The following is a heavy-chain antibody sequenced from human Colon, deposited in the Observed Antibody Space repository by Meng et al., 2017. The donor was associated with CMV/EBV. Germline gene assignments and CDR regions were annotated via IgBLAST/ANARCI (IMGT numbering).Heavy chain of an antibody. CDR1: TCTSYT. D-gene: IGHD1-26*01. CDR3: ARAARSGSHAVFYSLDL. CDR2: VIPITDIT. J-gene: IGHJ6*02. Sequence: TCTSYTFSWVRQAPGQGLEWMGRVIPITDITNYAQKFQGRLTITADKSTNTAFMELSSLRSEDTAVYYCARAARSGSHAVFYSLDLWGQGTTVTVSS. V-gene: IGHV1-69*02.